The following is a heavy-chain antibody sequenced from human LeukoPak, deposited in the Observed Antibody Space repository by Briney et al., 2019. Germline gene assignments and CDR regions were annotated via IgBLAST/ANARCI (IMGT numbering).Heavy chain of an antibody. CDR1: GFTFSSYS. J-gene: IGHJ4*02. CDR3: VIFMVRGGIFYFDY. D-gene: IGHD3-10*01. CDR2: ISSSSSYI. V-gene: IGHV3-21*01. Sequence: GGSLRLSCEASGFTFSSYSMNWVRQAPGKGLEWVSSISSSSSYIYYADSVKGRFTISRDNAKNSLYLQMNSLRAEDTAVYYCVIFMVRGGIFYFDYWGQGTLVTVSS.